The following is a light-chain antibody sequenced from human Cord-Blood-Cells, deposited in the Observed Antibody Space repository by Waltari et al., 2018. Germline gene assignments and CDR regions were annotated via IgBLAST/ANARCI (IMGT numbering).Light chain of an antibody. CDR1: SSDVGGYNY. Sequence: QSALTQPASVSGSPGQSITISCTGTSSDVGGYNYVSWYQQHPGKAPKLMIYDVSNRPAGVSNPYSGSKAGTSASLTISGLQAEDEAHHYCSSYTSSSTLVFGGGTKLPVL. V-gene: IGLV2-14*03. J-gene: IGLJ3*02. CDR2: DVS. CDR3: SSYTSSSTLV.